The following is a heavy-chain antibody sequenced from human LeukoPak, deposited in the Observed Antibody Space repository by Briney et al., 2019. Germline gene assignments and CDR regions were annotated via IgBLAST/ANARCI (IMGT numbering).Heavy chain of an antibody. CDR2: INTDGSST. Sequence: GGSLRLSCSASGFTLSSYWMHWVRQAPGKGLVWVSRINTDGSSTNYADSVKGRFTVSRDNAKNTLYLQMNSLISEDTAVYYCARVIGWDEPFDIWGQGTMVTVSS. J-gene: IGHJ3*02. CDR1: GFTLSSYW. D-gene: IGHD1-26*01. CDR3: ARVIGWDEPFDI. V-gene: IGHV3-74*01.